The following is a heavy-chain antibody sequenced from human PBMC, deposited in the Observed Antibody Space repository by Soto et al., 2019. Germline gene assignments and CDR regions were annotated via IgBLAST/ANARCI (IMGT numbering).Heavy chain of an antibody. D-gene: IGHD6-19*01. Sequence: QVQLQESGPGLVKPGQTLSLTCSVSGGSMSSGDYYWSWIRQHPGKGLEWIGYINYSGSTYYNPSLKSRVTISVDTSKSQFSLNVSSVTAADTAVYYCAREGWAVTAGFDLWGQGTLVTVSS. V-gene: IGHV4-31*03. J-gene: IGHJ5*02. CDR3: AREGWAVTAGFDL. CDR1: GGSMSSGDYY. CDR2: INYSGST.